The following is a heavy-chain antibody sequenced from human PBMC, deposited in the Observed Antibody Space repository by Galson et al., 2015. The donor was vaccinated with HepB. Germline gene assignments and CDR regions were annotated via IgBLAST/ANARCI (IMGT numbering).Heavy chain of an antibody. CDR1: GFTFSSYW. J-gene: IGHJ4*02. Sequence: SLRLSCAASGFTFSSYWMHWVRHAPGKGLVWVSRINSDGSSTSYADSVKGRFTISRDNAKNTLYLQMNSLRAEDTAVYYCASGYQRPYNWNYGGFDYWGQGTLVTVSS. V-gene: IGHV3-74*01. CDR3: ASGYQRPYNWNYGGFDY. D-gene: IGHD1-7*01. CDR2: INSDGSST.